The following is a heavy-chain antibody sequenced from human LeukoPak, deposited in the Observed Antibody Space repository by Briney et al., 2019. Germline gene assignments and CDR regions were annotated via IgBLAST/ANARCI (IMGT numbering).Heavy chain of an antibody. CDR1: GGTSSSYA. J-gene: IGHJ3*02. CDR2: IIPIFGTA. V-gene: IGHV1-69*05. CDR3: ARAGRDGKKDAFDI. D-gene: IGHD5-24*01. Sequence: SVKVSCKASGGTSSSYAISWVRQAPGQGLEWMGGIIPIFGTANYAQKFQGRVTMTRNTSISTAYMELSSLTSEDTAVYYCARAGRDGKKDAFDIWVQGTIVSASS.